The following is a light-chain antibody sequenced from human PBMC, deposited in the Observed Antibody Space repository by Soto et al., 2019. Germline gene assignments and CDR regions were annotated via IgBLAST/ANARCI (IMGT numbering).Light chain of an antibody. Sequence: QSALTQPASVSGSPGQSITISCTGTSSDVGGYNYVSWYQQHPGKDPKLMIYDVSNRPSGVSNRFSGSKSGNTASLTISGLQAEDEADYYCSSYTSSSHVVFGGGTQLTVL. V-gene: IGLV2-14*01. CDR3: SSYTSSSHVV. CDR1: SSDVGGYNY. J-gene: IGLJ2*01. CDR2: DVS.